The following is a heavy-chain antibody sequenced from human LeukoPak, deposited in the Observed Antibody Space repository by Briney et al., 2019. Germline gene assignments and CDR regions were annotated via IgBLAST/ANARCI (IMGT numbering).Heavy chain of an antibody. V-gene: IGHV3-48*02. CDR3: ARGSNIVGTTTYFDF. D-gene: IGHD1-26*01. J-gene: IGHJ4*02. Sequence: GGSLRLSCAASGFTFSSYSMNWVRQAPGKGLEWVSYISSSSSTIYYADSVKGRFSVSRDNAKNSLYLQMNSLRDEDTVVFYCARGSNIVGTTTYFDFWGQGTLVTVSS. CDR1: GFTFSSYS. CDR2: ISSSSSTI.